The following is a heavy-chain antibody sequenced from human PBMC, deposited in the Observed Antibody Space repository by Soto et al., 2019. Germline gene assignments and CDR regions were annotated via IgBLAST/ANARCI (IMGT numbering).Heavy chain of an antibody. CDR1: GLTFSSYG. CDR2: ISYDGSNK. Sequence: GGSLRLSCAASGLTFSSYGMHWVRQAPGKGLEWVAVISYDGSNKYYADSVKGRFTISRDNSKNTLYLQMNSLRAEDTAVYYCAKDLLVVGATRAFPPDYWGQGTLVTVSS. D-gene: IGHD1-26*01. J-gene: IGHJ4*02. CDR3: AKDLLVVGATRAFPPDY. V-gene: IGHV3-30*18.